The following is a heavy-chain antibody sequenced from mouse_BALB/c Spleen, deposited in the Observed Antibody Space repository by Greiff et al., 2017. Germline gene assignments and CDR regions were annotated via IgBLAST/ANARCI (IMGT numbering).Heavy chain of an antibody. Sequence: EVMLVESGGGLVQPGGSRKLSCAASGFTFSSFGMHWVRQAPEKGLEWVAYISSGSSTIYYADTVKGRFTISRDNPKNTLFLQMTSLRSEDTAMYYCARSFYYGSSYWGQGTTLTVSS. D-gene: IGHD1-1*01. V-gene: IGHV5-17*02. CDR2: ISSGSSTI. J-gene: IGHJ2*01. CDR3: ARSFYYGSSY. CDR1: GFTFSSFG.